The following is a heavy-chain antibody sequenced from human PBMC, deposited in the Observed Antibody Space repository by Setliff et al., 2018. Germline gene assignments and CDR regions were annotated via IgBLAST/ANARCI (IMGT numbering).Heavy chain of an antibody. V-gene: IGHV1-69*10. CDR3: ARGNPAERYEY. Sequence: SVKVSCKASGDPFNAYGVSWVRQAPGQGLEWMGAIIPVLGMTDYAQKFQGRLTVTTDTSTSTAYMELSSLRFDDTAVYYCARGNPAERYEYWGQGTLVTVSS. J-gene: IGHJ1*01. D-gene: IGHD5-12*01. CDR1: GDPFNAYG. CDR2: IIPVLGMT.